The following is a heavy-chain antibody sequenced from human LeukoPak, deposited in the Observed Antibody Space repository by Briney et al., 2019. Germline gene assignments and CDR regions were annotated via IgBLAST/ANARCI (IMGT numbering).Heavy chain of an antibody. CDR3: AKVGGSGSYYNTFDY. J-gene: IGHJ4*02. D-gene: IGHD3-10*01. Sequence: GGSLRLSCAASGFTFSSYAMSWVRQAPGKGLGWVSAMSGSGGTTYYADSVKGRFTISRDNSKNTLYLQMNSLRAEDTAVYYCAKVGGSGSYYNTFDYWGQGTLVTVSS. CDR1: GFTFSSYA. V-gene: IGHV3-23*01. CDR2: MSGSGGTT.